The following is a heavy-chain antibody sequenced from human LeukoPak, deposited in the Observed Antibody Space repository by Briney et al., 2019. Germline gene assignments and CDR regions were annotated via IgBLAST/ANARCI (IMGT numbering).Heavy chain of an antibody. CDR3: ARDNTMEHWFDP. V-gene: IGHV1-69*13. CDR2: IIPIFGTA. D-gene: IGHD3-10*01. Sequence: GASVKVSCKPSGYTFTSYDINWVRQAPGQGLEWMGGIIPIFGTANYAQKFQGRVTITADESTSTAYMELSSLRSEDTAVYYCARDNTMEHWFDPWGQGTLVTVSS. CDR1: GYTFTSYD. J-gene: IGHJ5*02.